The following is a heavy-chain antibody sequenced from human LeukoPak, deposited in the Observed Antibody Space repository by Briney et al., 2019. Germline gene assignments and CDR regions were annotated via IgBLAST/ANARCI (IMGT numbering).Heavy chain of an antibody. CDR1: GFTVSSNY. D-gene: IGHD3-10*01. CDR2: IYSGGST. CDR3: ARRITIVRGVSGFYGMDV. V-gene: IGHV3-53*01. Sequence: GGSLRLSCAASGFTVSSNYMTWVRQAPGKGLEWVSVIYSGGSTYYADSVKGRFTISRDNSKNTLHLQMNSLRAEDTAVCYCARRITIVRGVSGFYGMDVWGQGTTVTVSS. J-gene: IGHJ6*02.